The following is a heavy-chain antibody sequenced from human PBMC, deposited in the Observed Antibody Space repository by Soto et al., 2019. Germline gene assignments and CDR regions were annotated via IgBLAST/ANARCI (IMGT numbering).Heavy chain of an antibody. CDR2: IIPSFGTA. Sequence: SVKVSCKASGGTFSSYAISWVRQAPGQGLEWMGGIIPSFGTANYAQKVQGRGTITAGESTSTAYMELSSLRSEDTAVYSCARPPTSSSYASSGYLHSASYWRQRTLVTVSA. J-gene: IGHJ4*02. CDR3: ARPPTSSSYASSGYLHSASY. D-gene: IGHD3-22*01. CDR1: GGTFSSYA. V-gene: IGHV1-69*13.